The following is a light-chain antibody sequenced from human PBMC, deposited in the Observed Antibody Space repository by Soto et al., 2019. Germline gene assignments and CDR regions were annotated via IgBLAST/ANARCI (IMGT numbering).Light chain of an antibody. CDR1: QSVSSNY. CDR2: HAS. V-gene: IGKV3-20*01. CDR3: QHYGDSIGT. J-gene: IGKJ4*01. Sequence: EMVLTQSQGTLSLSPGERATLSCRASQSVSSNYLAWYQQKPGQSPRLLIYHASSRATGIPDRFSGSGSGTDFTLSVSRLEPGDFAMYYCQHYGDSIGTFGGGTKVEIK.